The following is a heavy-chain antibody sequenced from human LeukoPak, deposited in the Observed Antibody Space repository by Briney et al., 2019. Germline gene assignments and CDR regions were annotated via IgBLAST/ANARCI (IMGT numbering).Heavy chain of an antibody. J-gene: IGHJ1*01. CDR3: TSLRGSSSQYFQY. CDR2: IKEDGSET. V-gene: IGHV3-7*05. CDR1: GFSLSIYW. Sequence: PGGSLRLSCVASGFSLSIYWMGWVRQAPGKGLEWVANIKEDGSETYYVDSVKGRFTISRDNAKNSLYLQVNSLRTEDTAVYYCTSLRGSSSQYFQYWGQGTLVTVSS. D-gene: IGHD6-13*01.